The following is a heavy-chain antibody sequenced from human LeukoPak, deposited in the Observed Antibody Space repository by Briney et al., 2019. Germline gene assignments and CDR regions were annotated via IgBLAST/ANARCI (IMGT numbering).Heavy chain of an antibody. CDR2: ISYSGST. D-gene: IGHD6-6*01. Sequence: SETLFLTCTVSGGSISSGDYYWSWIRQPPGKGLEWIGYISYSGSTYYNPSLKSRVTISVDTSKNQFSLKLSSVTAADTAVYYCARFDYSSSPFVDYWGQGTLVTVSS. CDR1: GGSISSGDYY. CDR3: ARFDYSSSPFVDY. J-gene: IGHJ4*02. V-gene: IGHV4-30-4*08.